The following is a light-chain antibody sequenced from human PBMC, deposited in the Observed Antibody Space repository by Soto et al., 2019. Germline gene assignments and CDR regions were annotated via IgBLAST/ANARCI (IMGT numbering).Light chain of an antibody. Sequence: EIIMAQSPATLSVSPWERVTLSCRASQSISGNLAWYQHKPGQAPRLLISGASARATGISDRFSGSGSGTDFTLSISKLEPGDFGVYFCHQYGKSPRTFGQGTKVDIK. V-gene: IGKV3-20*01. CDR1: QSISGN. CDR3: HQYGKSPRT. CDR2: GAS. J-gene: IGKJ1*01.